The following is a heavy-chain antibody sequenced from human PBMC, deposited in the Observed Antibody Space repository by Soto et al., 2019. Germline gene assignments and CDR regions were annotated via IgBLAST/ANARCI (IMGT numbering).Heavy chain of an antibody. Sequence: QVQLVESGGGVVQPGRSLRLSCAASGFTFSNFGMHWVRQAPGKGLERVAVISSDGSDKYYSDSVKGRFTISRDNSKNTLFLQMNSLRVEDTAVYYCAKGSEVARQELDYWGQGTLVTVSS. CDR3: AKGSEVARQELDY. V-gene: IGHV3-30*18. CDR1: GFTFSNFG. J-gene: IGHJ4*02. CDR2: ISSDGSDK. D-gene: IGHD2-15*01.